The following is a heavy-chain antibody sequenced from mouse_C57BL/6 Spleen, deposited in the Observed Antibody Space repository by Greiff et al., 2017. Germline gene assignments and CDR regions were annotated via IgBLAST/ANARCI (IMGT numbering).Heavy chain of an antibody. CDR3: TGFGDYYAMDY. J-gene: IGHJ4*01. Sequence: QVQLQQSGAELVRPGASVTLSCKASGYTFTDYEMHWVKQTPVHGLEWIGAIDPETGGTAYNQKFKGKAILTADKSSLTAYMELRSLTSEDSAVYYCTGFGDYYAMDYWGQGTSVTVSS. CDR1: GYTFTDYE. CDR2: IDPETGGT. V-gene: IGHV1-15*01.